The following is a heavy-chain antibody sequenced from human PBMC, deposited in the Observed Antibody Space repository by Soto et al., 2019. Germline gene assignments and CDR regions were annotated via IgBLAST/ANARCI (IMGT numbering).Heavy chain of an antibody. CDR3: ARGTGAGRFLIDN. CDR1: GFIFSNYA. Sequence: QVQLVESGGGVVQPGRSLRLSCAAAGFIFSNYAMHWVRQAPGQGLEWVALIRSDGSYENYAESVKGRFTISRDNSKKTLYVQMNSLTLEDTAVYFCARGTGAGRFLIDNWGQGTLVTVSS. CDR2: IRSDGSYE. V-gene: IGHV3-33*01. J-gene: IGHJ4*02. D-gene: IGHD2-8*02.